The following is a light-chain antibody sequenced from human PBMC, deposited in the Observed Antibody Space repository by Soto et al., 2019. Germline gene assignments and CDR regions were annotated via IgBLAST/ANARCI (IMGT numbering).Light chain of an antibody. CDR2: EVS. V-gene: IGLV2-8*01. CDR1: SSDVGGYNY. J-gene: IGLJ2*01. CDR3: SSYAGSNPLVV. Sequence: QSALTQPPSASGSPGQSVTISCTGTSSDVGGYNYVSWYQQHPGKAPKLMIYEVSKRPSGVPDRFSGSKSGNTASLTVSGLQAGDEADYYCSSYAGSNPLVVFGGGTKLTVL.